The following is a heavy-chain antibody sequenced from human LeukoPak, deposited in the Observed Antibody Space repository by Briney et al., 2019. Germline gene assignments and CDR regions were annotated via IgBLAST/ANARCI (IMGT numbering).Heavy chain of an antibody. D-gene: IGHD3-16*01. CDR1: GFSFSDYG. Sequence: GGSLRLSCTASGFSFSDYGMYWVSQAPGKWMECISYISSSRQTIYYAESVKGRFTISRDNAKHSVFLHLSSLRDEDTAVYYCARDGTGGSDYWGQGTLVTVSS. CDR3: ARDGTGGSDY. CDR2: ISSSRQTI. V-gene: IGHV3-48*02. J-gene: IGHJ4*02.